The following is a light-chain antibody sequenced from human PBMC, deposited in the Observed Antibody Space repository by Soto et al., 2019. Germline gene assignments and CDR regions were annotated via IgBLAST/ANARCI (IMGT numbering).Light chain of an antibody. CDR3: QSYDSSLSGCV. J-gene: IGLJ3*02. CDR2: DNS. V-gene: IGLV1-40*01. Sequence: QSVLTQPPSVSGAPGPGATTSGLGSSSKTGAGYDVPWYQQFPGTAPKLLLYDNSNRPSGVPARFSGSKSGTSASLAITGLQAEDEADYYCQSYDSSLSGCVFGGGTKLTVL. CDR1: SSKTGAGYD.